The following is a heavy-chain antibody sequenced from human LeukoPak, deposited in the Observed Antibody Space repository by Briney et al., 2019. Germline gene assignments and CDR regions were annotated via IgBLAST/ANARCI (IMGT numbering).Heavy chain of an antibody. CDR3: ARDPSGSGWRNFDY. D-gene: IGHD6-19*01. Sequence: SETLSLTCAVSGGSISISNWWSWVRQPPGKGLEWIGEIYHSGSTNYNPSLKSRVTISVDKSKNQFSLKLSSVTAADTAVYYCARDPSGSGWRNFDYWGQGTLVTVSS. J-gene: IGHJ4*02. V-gene: IGHV4-4*02. CDR2: IYHSGST. CDR1: GGSISISNW.